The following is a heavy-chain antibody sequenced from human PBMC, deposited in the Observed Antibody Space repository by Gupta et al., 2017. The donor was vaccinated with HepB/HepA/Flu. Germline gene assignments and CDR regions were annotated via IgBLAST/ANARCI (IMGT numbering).Heavy chain of an antibody. CDR2: IKQDGSEK. Sequence: EVQLVESGGGLVQPGGSLGLSCAASAFTFSRYWMTWVGQAPGKGLEWVANIKQDGSEKYYMDSVKGRFTISRDNAKNSLYLEMNSLRAEDTAVYYCVRNFMSGYYSSLGYMDVWGKGTTVIVSS. V-gene: IGHV3-7*01. CDR3: VRNFMSGYYSSLGYMDV. D-gene: IGHD3-3*01. J-gene: IGHJ6*03. CDR1: AFTFSRYW.